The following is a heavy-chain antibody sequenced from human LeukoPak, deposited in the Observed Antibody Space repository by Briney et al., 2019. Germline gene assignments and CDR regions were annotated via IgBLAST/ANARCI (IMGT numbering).Heavy chain of an antibody. J-gene: IGHJ4*02. CDR3: ATDGWFGEFLSFDY. D-gene: IGHD3-10*01. CDR1: GYTFTSYG. CDR2: ISAYNGNT. Sequence: ASVKVSCKASGYTFTSYGISWVRQAPGQGLEWMGWISAYNGNTNYAQKFQGRVTMTEDTSTDTAYMELSSLRSEDTAVYYCATDGWFGEFLSFDYWGQGTLVTVSS. V-gene: IGHV1-18*01.